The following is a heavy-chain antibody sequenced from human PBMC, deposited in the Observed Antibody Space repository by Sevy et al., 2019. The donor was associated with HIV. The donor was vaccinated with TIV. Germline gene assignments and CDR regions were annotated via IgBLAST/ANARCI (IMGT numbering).Heavy chain of an antibody. CDR1: NYSISSGSY. Sequence: SKTLSLTCGVSNYSISSGSYWAWIRKPPGKGLEWIGTIHRSGSAYYNPSLRSPVTISIDTSKDQFSLRLSSVTAADTAVYFCARIIVVPAAIHYYYYMDVWGKGTTVTVSS. J-gene: IGHJ6*03. CDR3: ARIIVVPAAIHYYYYMDV. V-gene: IGHV4-38-2*01. CDR2: IHRSGSA. D-gene: IGHD2-21*02.